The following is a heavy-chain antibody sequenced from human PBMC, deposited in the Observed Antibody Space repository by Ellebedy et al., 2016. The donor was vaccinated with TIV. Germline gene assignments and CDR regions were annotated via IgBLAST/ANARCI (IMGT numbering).Heavy chain of an antibody. CDR1: GLAISTYW. V-gene: IGHV3-74*01. D-gene: IGHD5-24*01. CDR3: ARGGDGYGNFEY. Sequence: GGSLRLSCAASGLAISTYWMHWVRQVPEKGLVWVSRINGDGSSTSYADSVRGRFTISRDNAGNTVYLQMNSLRAEDTAVYHCARGGDGYGNFEYWGQGTLVTVSS. J-gene: IGHJ4*02. CDR2: INGDGSST.